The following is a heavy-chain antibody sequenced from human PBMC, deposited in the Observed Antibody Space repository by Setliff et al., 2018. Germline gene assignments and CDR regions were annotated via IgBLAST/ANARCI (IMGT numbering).Heavy chain of an antibody. V-gene: IGHV4-39*01. D-gene: IGHD3-22*01. CDR1: GGSISSNSHY. CDR2: IHYSGST. Sequence: SETLSLTCTVSGGSISSNSHYWGWIRQPPGKGLEWIGSIHYSGSTYYNPSLESRVTISVDTSKNQFSLKMTSVTAADTAVYYCARGSYYDSSGYSPDFFDYWGQGTLVTVSS. J-gene: IGHJ4*02. CDR3: ARGSYYDSSGYSPDFFDY.